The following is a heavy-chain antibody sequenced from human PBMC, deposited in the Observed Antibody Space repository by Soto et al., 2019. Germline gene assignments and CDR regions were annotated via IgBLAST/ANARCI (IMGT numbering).Heavy chain of an antibody. CDR1: GFTFSSYA. V-gene: IGHV3-23*01. CDR2: ISGSGGST. Sequence: GGSLRLSCAASGFTFSSYAMSWVRQAPGKGLEWVSAISGSGGSTYYADSVKGRFTISRDNSKNTLYLQMNSLRAEDTAVYDCAKDHYDFWSGYYHLLYYMDVWGKGTTVTVSS. D-gene: IGHD3-3*01. CDR3: AKDHYDFWSGYYHLLYYMDV. J-gene: IGHJ6*03.